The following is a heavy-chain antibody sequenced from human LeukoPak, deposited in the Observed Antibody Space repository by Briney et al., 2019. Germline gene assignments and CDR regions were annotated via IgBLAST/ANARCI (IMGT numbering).Heavy chain of an antibody. CDR3: ARHLNYYLDY. CDR2: ISSSSSYI. D-gene: IGHD3-10*01. V-gene: IGHV3-21*01. J-gene: IGHJ4*02. Sequence: GGSLRLSCAASGFTFSSYSMNWVRQAPGKGLEWVSSISSSSSYIYYADSVKGRFTISRDNSKNTLYLQMNSLRAEDTAVYYCARHLNYYLDYWGQGTLVTVSS. CDR1: GFTFSSYS.